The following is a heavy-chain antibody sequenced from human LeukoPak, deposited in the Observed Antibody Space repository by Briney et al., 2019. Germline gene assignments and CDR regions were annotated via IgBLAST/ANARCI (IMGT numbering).Heavy chain of an antibody. J-gene: IGHJ4*02. CDR1: GFAFSSYS. V-gene: IGHV3-30*04. CDR2: TSFDENVK. D-gene: IGHD3-9*01. CDR3: VGIRYFDWSSSEI. Sequence: GGSLRLSCAASGFAFSSYSMHWVRQAPGKGLEGVAITSFDENVKYYAASVKGRFTISRDNSRNTLYLQMNSLRPADTAVYYCVGIRYFDWSSSEIWGQGTLVTVSS.